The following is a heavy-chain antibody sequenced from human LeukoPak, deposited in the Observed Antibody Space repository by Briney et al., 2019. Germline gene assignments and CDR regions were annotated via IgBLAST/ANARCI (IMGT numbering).Heavy chain of an antibody. CDR1: GFTFSSYG. V-gene: IGHV3-30*02. J-gene: IGHJ4*02. D-gene: IGHD3-10*01. CDR3: AKDRGTPPDYYFDY. CDR2: IRYDGSNK. Sequence: GGSLRLSCAASGFTFSSYGMHWVRQAPGKGLEWVAFIRYDGSNKYYADSVKGRFTISRDNSKNTPYLQMNGLRAEDTAVYYCAKDRGTPPDYYFDYWGQGTLVTVSS.